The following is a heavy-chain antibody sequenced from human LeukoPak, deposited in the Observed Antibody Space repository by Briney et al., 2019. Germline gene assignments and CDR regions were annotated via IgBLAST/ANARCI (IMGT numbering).Heavy chain of an antibody. CDR3: ARVSWYGSGSSINFDY. J-gene: IGHJ4*02. CDR2: ISSSGSTI. D-gene: IGHD3-10*01. Sequence: PGGSLRLSCAASGFTFSSYEMNWVRQAPGKGLEWVSYISSSGSTIYYADSVKGRFTISRDNAKNSLFLQMNSLRAEDTAVYYCARVSWYGSGSSINFDYWGQGTLVTVSS. CDR1: GFTFSSYE. V-gene: IGHV3-48*03.